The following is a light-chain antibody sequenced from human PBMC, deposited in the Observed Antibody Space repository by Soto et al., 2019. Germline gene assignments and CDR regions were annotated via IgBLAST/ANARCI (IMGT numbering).Light chain of an antibody. Sequence: QSALTQPASVSGSPGQSITISCTGTSSDVGSYNLVSWYQQHPGKATKLMICEDIERPSGVSNRFSASKSGNTASLTISGLQTEDEADYYCCSYAGGTSVVFGGGTKLTVL. CDR3: CSYAGGTSVV. CDR2: EDI. J-gene: IGLJ2*01. V-gene: IGLV2-23*01. CDR1: SSDVGSYNL.